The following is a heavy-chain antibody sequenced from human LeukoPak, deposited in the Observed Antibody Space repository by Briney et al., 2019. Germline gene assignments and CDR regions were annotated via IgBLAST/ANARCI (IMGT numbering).Heavy chain of an antibody. V-gene: IGHV1-46*01. CDR1: GYTFTSYY. D-gene: IGHD1-26*01. CDR2: INPSGGST. Sequence: ASVKVSCKASGYTFTSYYMHWVRQAPGQGLEWMGIINPSGGSTSYAQKFQGRVTMTRDTSTSTVYTELSSLRSEDTAVYYCGLGLLERFDYWGQGTLVTVSS. CDR3: GLGLLERFDY. J-gene: IGHJ4*02.